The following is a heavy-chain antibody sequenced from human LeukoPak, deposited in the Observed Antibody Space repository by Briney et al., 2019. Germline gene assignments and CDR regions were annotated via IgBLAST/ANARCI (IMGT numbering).Heavy chain of an antibody. V-gene: IGHV4-34*01. CDR3: VRASYDARVGY. D-gene: IGHD5-12*01. Sequence: PSETLSLTCAVYGGSFSGYYWSWIHQPPGRGLEWIGEINHSGSPNYNPSLKSRATIFEYTSKNQFSLKLRSVAAADTAVYYCVRASYDARVGYWGQGTLVTVSS. CDR1: GGSFSGYY. J-gene: IGHJ4*02. CDR2: INHSGSP.